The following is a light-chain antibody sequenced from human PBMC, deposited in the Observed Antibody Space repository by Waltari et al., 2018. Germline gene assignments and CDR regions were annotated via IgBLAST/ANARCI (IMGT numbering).Light chain of an antibody. Sequence: SSELTQDPAVSVALGQTVTITSQGATLRTSYASWYQQKSGQAPILVLFGKNKRPPGIPDRFSGYNAETTTSLTITGAQAEDEADYYCSSRDSSASHVLFAGGTKLTVL. CDR3: SSRDSSASHVL. J-gene: IGLJ2*01. CDR2: GKN. V-gene: IGLV3-19*01. CDR1: TLRTSY.